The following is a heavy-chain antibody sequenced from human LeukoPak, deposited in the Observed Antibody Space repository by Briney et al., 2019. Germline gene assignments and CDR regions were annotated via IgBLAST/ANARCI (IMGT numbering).Heavy chain of an antibody. CDR1: GGTFSSYA. CDR2: IIPIFGTA. D-gene: IGHD4-23*01. Sequence: SVKVSCKASGGTFSSYAISWVRQAPGQGLEWMGGIIPIFGTANYAQKFRGRVTITADESTSTAYMELSSLRSEDTAVYYCARAPPSTVVRYFDYWGQGTLVTVSS. J-gene: IGHJ4*02. V-gene: IGHV1-69*01. CDR3: ARAPPSTVVRYFDY.